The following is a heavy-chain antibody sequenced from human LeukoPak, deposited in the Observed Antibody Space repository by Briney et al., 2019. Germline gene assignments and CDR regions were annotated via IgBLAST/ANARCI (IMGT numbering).Heavy chain of an antibody. D-gene: IGHD6-13*01. CDR3: ARDPSRPYSSSWLDY. CDR2: IWYDGSNK. V-gene: IGHV3-33*01. CDR1: GFTFSSYG. J-gene: IGHJ4*02. Sequence: GSSLRLSCAASGFTFSSYGMHWFRQAPGKGLDWVAIIWYDGSNKYYADSVKGRFTISRDNSKNTLYLQMNSLRAEDTAVYYCARDPSRPYSSSWLDYWGQGTLVTVSS.